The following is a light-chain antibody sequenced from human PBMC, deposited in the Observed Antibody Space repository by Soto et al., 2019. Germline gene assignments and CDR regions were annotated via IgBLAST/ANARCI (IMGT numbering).Light chain of an antibody. CDR3: QVYQSWLFT. V-gene: IGKV3-15*01. J-gene: IGKJ2*01. CDR2: GAS. Sequence: EIVLTQSPATLSVSPGDRATLSCRASQNAFFNLAWYQQKPGQAPRLLIYGASIRATDIPARFSGSGSGTEFTLTISSLQSEDFAVYYCQVYQSWLFTFGQGTNLEIK. CDR1: QNAFFN.